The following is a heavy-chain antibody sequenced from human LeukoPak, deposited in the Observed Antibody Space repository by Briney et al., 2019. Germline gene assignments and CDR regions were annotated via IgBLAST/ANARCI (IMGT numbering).Heavy chain of an antibody. V-gene: IGHV4-59*01. CDR1: GGSISGYY. D-gene: IGHD3-9*01. J-gene: IGHJ3*02. Sequence: SETLSLTCTVSGGSISGYYWTWIRQPPGKGLEWIGYIYYSGSTNYNPSLKSRVTISVDTSKNQFSLKLSSVTAADTAVYYCARHSFSYYDILTGFHPGAFDIWGKGQWSPSLQ. CDR2: IYYSGST. CDR3: ARHSFSYYDILTGFHPGAFDI.